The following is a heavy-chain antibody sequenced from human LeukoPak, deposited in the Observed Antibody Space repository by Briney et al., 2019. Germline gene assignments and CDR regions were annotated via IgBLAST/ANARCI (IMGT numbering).Heavy chain of an antibody. J-gene: IGHJ3*02. Sequence: SVKVSCRASGGTFSSYAISWVRQAPGQGLEWMGGIIPIFGTANYAQKFQGRVTITTDESTSTAYMELSSLRSADTAVYYCARDRFRYCSGGSCGAFDIWGQGTMVTVSS. D-gene: IGHD2-15*01. CDR1: GGTFSSYA. CDR2: IIPIFGTA. CDR3: ARDRFRYCSGGSCGAFDI. V-gene: IGHV1-69*05.